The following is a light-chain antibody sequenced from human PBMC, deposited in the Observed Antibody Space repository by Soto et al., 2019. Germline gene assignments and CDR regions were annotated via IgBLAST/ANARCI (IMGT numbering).Light chain of an antibody. CDR1: TSDIGFYDY. J-gene: IGLJ1*01. Sequence: QSALTQPASVSGSPGQSLTISCTGTTSDIGFYDYVSWYQQYPGKAPKLLIYGVTIRPSGISNRFSGSKSGSTASLTISGLRDEDEADYYCSSYSSTSTYVFGTGTKVTVL. V-gene: IGLV2-14*01. CDR3: SSYSSTSTYV. CDR2: GVT.